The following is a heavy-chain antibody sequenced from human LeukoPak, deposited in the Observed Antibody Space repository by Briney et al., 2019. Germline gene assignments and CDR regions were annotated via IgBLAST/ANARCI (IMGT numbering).Heavy chain of an antibody. V-gene: IGHV3-48*02. CDR3: AEGCSSTSCFDGMDV. CDR2: ISSSSSTI. Sequence: PGGSLRLSCAASGFTFSSYSMNWVRQAPGKGLEWVSYISSSSSTIYYADSVKGRFTISRDNAKNSLYLQMNSLRDEDTAVYYCAEGCSSTSCFDGMDVWGQGTTVTVSS. CDR1: GFTFSSYS. D-gene: IGHD2-2*01. J-gene: IGHJ6*02.